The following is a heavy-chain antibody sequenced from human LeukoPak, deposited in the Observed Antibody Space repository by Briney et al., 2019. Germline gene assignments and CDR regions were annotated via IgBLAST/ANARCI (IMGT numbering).Heavy chain of an antibody. CDR2: ISSSSSYI. V-gene: IGHV3-21*01. Sequence: GGSLRLSCAASGFTFSSYSMNWVRQAPGKGLEWVSSISSSSSYIYYADSVKGRFTISRDNAKNSLYLQMNSLRAEDTAVYYCARDPYGSGSPNFDYWGQGILVTVSS. D-gene: IGHD3-10*01. CDR1: GFTFSSYS. J-gene: IGHJ4*02. CDR3: ARDPYGSGSPNFDY.